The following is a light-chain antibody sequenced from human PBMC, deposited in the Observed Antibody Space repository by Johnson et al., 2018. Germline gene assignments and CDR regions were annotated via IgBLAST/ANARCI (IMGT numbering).Light chain of an antibody. CDR3: GTWDSSLSAGNV. V-gene: IGLV1-51*02. Sequence: QSVLTQPPSVSAAPGQKVTISCSGSSSNIGNNSVSWYHQLPGTAPKLLIYENNKRPSGIPDRFSGSKSGTSATLGITGLQTGDEADYYCGTWDSSLSAGNVFGTGTKVTVL. CDR2: ENN. J-gene: IGLJ1*01. CDR1: SSNIGNNS.